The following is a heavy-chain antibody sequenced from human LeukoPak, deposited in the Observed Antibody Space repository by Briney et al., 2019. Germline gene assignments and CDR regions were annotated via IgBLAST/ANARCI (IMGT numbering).Heavy chain of an antibody. J-gene: IGHJ5*02. V-gene: IGHV1-8*03. D-gene: IGHD3-22*01. Sequence: ASVKVSCKASGYTFTSYDINWVRQATGQGLEWMGWMNPNSGNTGYAQKFQGRVTITRNTSISTAYMELSSLRSEDTAVYYCARGGNVWYYDSSGYNWFDPWGQGTLVTVSS. CDR1: GYTFTSYD. CDR2: MNPNSGNT. CDR3: ARGGNVWYYDSSGYNWFDP.